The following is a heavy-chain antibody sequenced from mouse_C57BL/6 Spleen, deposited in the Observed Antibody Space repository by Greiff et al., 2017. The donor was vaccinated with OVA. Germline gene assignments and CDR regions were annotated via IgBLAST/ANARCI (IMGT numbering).Heavy chain of an antibody. V-gene: IGHV1-52*01. J-gene: IGHJ2*01. CDR3: ARGEYGNYFDY. CDR2: IDPSDSET. Sequence: QVQLKQPGAELVRPGSSVKLSCKASGYTFTSYWMHWVKQRPIQGLEWIGNIDPSDSETHYNQKFKDKATLTVDKSSSTAYMQLSSLTSEDSAVYYCARGEYGNYFDYWGQGTTLTVSS. CDR1: GYTFTSYW. D-gene: IGHD2-1*01.